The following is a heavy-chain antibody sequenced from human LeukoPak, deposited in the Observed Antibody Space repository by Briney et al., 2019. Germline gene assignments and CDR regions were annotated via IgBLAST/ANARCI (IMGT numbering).Heavy chain of an antibody. CDR1: GSTFNNYD. CDR3: AKDRYYYDGSGKLDY. V-gene: IGHV3-30*18. CDR2: ISYDGSNK. Sequence: GGSLRLSCAASGSTFNNYDMHWVRQAPGKGLEWVAIISYDGSNKYYADSVKGRFTISRDNSRKTLYLLMNSLRAEDTAVYYCAKDRYYYDGSGKLDYWGQGTLVTVSS. D-gene: IGHD3-22*01. J-gene: IGHJ4*02.